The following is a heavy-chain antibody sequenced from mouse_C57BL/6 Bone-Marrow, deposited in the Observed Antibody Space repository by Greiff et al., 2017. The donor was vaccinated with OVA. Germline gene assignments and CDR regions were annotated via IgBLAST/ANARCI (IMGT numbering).Heavy chain of an antibody. V-gene: IGHV1-15*01. D-gene: IGHD1-1*01. CDR1: GYTFTDYE. CDR2: IDPETGGT. Sequence: VKLMESGAELVRPGASVTLSCKASGYTFTDYEMHWVKQTPVHGLEWIGAIDPETGGTAYNQKFTGKAILTADKSSSTAYMELRSLTSEDSAVYYCTRSYDYGSSYRYFDVWGTGTMVTVSS. CDR3: TRSYDYGSSYRYFDV. J-gene: IGHJ1*03.